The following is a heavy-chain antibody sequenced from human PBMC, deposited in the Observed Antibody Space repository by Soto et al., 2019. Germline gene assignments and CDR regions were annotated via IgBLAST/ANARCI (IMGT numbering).Heavy chain of an antibody. Sequence: AGESLKISCKGSGYSFTSYWIGCVRQMPGKGLEWLGIIYPVDSDTRYSPSFQGQVTISADKSISTAYLQWSSLKASDTATYYCARHAEIVVVPAATGLGYWGQGTLVTVS. CDR2: IYPVDSDT. CDR3: ARHAEIVVVPAATGLGY. J-gene: IGHJ4*02. D-gene: IGHD2-2*01. V-gene: IGHV5-51*01. CDR1: GYSFTSYW.